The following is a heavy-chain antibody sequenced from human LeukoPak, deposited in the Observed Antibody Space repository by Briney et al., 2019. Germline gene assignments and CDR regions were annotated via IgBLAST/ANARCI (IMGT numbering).Heavy chain of an antibody. V-gene: IGHV6-1*01. CDR2: TYYRSKWYN. J-gene: IGHJ4*02. CDR1: GGSVSSNSAA. D-gene: IGHD3-10*01. Sequence: SQTLSLTCASSGGSVSSNSAAWNWIRQSPSRGLEWLGRTYYRSKWYNDYAVSVKSRITINPDTSKNQFSLQLNSVTPEDTAVYYCARSRGSLRGAEIDYWGQGTLVTVSS. CDR3: ARSRGSLRGAEIDY.